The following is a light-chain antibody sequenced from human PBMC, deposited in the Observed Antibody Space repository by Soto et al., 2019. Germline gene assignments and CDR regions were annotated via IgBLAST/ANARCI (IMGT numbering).Light chain of an antibody. V-gene: IGKV1-39*01. CDR3: QQSYSGPWT. CDR2: AAS. Sequence: DIQMTQSPSSLSASVGDRVTITCRASQSISNYLNWFQQQPGKAPKLLIYAASNFHSGVPSRFSGSGSGTDFTLTISSLQPEEFATYYCQQSYSGPWTFGQGTKVEIK. CDR1: QSISNY. J-gene: IGKJ1*01.